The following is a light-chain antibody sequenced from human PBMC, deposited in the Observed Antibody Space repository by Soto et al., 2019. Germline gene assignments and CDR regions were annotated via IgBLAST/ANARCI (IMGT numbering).Light chain of an antibody. J-gene: IGKJ4*01. CDR1: QSVSSN. CDR2: DAS. Sequence: EIVLTQSPATLSLSPGERATLSCMASQSVSSNLAWYQQKPGQAPRLLIYDASNRATGIPARFSGSGSGTDFTLTISSLGPEDFPVYYCQQRSNWPLTFGGGTKVEIK. V-gene: IGKV3-11*01. CDR3: QQRSNWPLT.